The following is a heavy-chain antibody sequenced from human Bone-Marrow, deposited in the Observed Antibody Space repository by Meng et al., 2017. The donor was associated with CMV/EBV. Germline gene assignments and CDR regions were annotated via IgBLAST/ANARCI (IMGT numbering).Heavy chain of an antibody. J-gene: IGHJ5*02. D-gene: IGHD2-2*02. Sequence: GESLKISCAASGFTFSSYSMNWVRQAPGKGLEWVSSISSSSSYIYYADSVKGRFTISRDNAKNSLYLQMNSLRAEDTAVYYCARDGSQLLYDGLQHWFDPWGQGTLVTVSS. V-gene: IGHV3-21*01. CDR1: GFTFSSYS. CDR3: ARDGSQLLYDGLQHWFDP. CDR2: ISSSSSYI.